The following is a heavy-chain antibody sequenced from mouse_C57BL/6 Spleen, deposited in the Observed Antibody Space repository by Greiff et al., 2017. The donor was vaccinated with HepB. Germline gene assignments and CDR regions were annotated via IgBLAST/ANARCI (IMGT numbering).Heavy chain of an antibody. J-gene: IGHJ3*01. CDR1: GYSFTGYY. V-gene: IGHV1-42*01. D-gene: IGHD2-3*01. CDR3: ARVGFYDGYPY. CDR2: INPSTGGT. Sequence: VQLKESGPELVKPGASVKISCKASGYSFTGYYMNWVKQSPEKSLEWIGEINPSTGGTTYNQKFKAKATLTVDKSSSTAYMQLKSLTSEDSAVYYCARVGFYDGYPYWGQGTLVTVSA.